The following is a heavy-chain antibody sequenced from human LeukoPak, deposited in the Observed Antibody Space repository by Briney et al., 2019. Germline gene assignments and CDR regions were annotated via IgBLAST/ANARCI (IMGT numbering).Heavy chain of an antibody. CDR2: IDSSASTT. V-gene: IGHV3-48*01. CDR1: KFYFSTYD. D-gene: IGHD2-2*01. J-gene: IGHJ4*02. Sequence: GGSLRLSCTASKFYFSTYDMNWVRQVPGKGLEWVSYIDSSASTTYYAGSVQGRFTISRDNSKNTLYLQMNSLRAEDTAVYYCAKDLNIVVVPAAMSSFDYWGQGTLVTVSS. CDR3: AKDLNIVVVPAAMSSFDY.